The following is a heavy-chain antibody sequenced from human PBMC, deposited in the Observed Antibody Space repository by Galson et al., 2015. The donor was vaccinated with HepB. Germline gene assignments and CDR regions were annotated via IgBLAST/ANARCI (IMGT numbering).Heavy chain of an antibody. D-gene: IGHD3-22*01. J-gene: IGHJ3*02. Sequence: SLRLSCAASGFTFSSYAMSWVRQAPGKGLEWVSALSGSGGSTYYADSVKGRFTISRDNSKNTLYLQMNSLRAEDTAVYYCAKDNVVVVINDAFDIWGQGTMVTVSS. CDR3: AKDNVVVVINDAFDI. V-gene: IGHV3-23*01. CDR2: LSGSGGST. CDR1: GFTFSSYA.